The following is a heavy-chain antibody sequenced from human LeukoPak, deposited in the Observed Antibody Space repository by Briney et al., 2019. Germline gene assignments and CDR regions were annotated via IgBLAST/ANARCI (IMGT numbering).Heavy chain of an antibody. CDR1: GFTFSSYS. CDR3: ARGPLVAGTGAAFDI. Sequence: GGSLRLSCAASGFTFSSYSMNWVRQAPGKGLEWVSSISSSSSYIYYADSVKGRFTISRDNAKNSLYLQMNSLRAEDTAVYYCARGPLVAGTGAAFDIWGQGTMVTVPS. V-gene: IGHV3-21*01. D-gene: IGHD6-19*01. J-gene: IGHJ3*02. CDR2: ISSSSSYI.